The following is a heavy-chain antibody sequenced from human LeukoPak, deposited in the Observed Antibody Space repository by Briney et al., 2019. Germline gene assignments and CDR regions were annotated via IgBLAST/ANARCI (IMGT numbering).Heavy chain of an antibody. Sequence: NPSETLSLTCTVSGGSISSYYWSWIRQPPGKGLEWIGEINHSGSTNYNPSLKSRVTISVDTSKNQFSLKLSSVTAADTAVYYCASGFNYYDMTLDYWGQGTLVTVSS. CDR1: GGSISSYY. D-gene: IGHD3-22*01. CDR2: INHSGST. V-gene: IGHV4-34*01. J-gene: IGHJ4*02. CDR3: ASGFNYYDMTLDY.